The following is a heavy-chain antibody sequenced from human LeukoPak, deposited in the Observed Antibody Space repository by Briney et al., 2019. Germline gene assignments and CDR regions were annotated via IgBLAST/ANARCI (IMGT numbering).Heavy chain of an antibody. Sequence: PGGSLRLSCAASGFTVSNNYMSWVRQAPGKGLEWVSVIYTGGSTYYADSVKGRFTISRDNSKNTLYLQMNNLRAEDTAVYYCAREKQLWGGFDYWGQGTLVTVSS. V-gene: IGHV3-66*01. D-gene: IGHD5-18*01. CDR1: GFTVSNNY. J-gene: IGHJ4*02. CDR3: AREKQLWGGFDY. CDR2: IYTGGST.